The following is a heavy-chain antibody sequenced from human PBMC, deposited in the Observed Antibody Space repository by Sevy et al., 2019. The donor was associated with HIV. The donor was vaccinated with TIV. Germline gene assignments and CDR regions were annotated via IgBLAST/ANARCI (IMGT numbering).Heavy chain of an antibody. CDR1: GFSFDSYD. CDR2: ISYDGSDK. V-gene: IGHV3-30-3*01. CDR3: ARPRANYVDHYFFYAMDV. J-gene: IGHJ6*02. D-gene: IGHD4-17*01. Sequence: GGSLRLSCTASGFSFDSYDMNWVRQAPGKGLEWVALISYDGSDKYYADSVKGRFTISRDNFKNTLYLQMNSLTTEDTAVYYCARPRANYVDHYFFYAMDVWGQGTTVTVSS.